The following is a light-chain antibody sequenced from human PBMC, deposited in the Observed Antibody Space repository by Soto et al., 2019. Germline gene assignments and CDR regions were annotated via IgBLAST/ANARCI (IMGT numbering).Light chain of an antibody. CDR3: QSYDSSLSGYV. Sequence: QSVLTQPPSVSGAPGQRVTISCTGSSSNIGAGYVVHWYQQLPGTAPKVLIYGNSNRPSGVPDRFSGSKSGTSASLAITGLQAEDEADYYCQSYDSSLSGYVFGTGTKLTVL. CDR2: GNS. V-gene: IGLV1-40*01. CDR1: SSNIGAGYV. J-gene: IGLJ1*01.